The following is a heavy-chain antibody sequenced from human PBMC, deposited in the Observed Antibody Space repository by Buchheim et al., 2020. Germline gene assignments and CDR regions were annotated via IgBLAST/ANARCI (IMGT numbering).Heavy chain of an antibody. CDR2: ISYDGSNK. Sequence: QVQLVESGGGVVQPGRSLRLSCAASGFIFSSYAMHWVRQAPGKGLEWVAVISYDGSNKYYADSVKGRFTISRDNSKNTLYLQMNSLRAEDTAVYYCARVQSNWNAYGMDVWGQGTT. CDR3: ARVQSNWNAYGMDV. V-gene: IGHV3-30-3*01. CDR1: GFIFSSYA. D-gene: IGHD1-1*01. J-gene: IGHJ6*02.